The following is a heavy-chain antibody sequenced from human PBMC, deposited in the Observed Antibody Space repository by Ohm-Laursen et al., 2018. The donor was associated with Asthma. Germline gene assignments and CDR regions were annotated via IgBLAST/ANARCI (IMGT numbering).Heavy chain of an antibody. CDR1: GFPFSAYT. Sequence: SLRLSCTASGFPFSAYTMNWVRQAPGKGLERVSSISSSSSYIYYADSVKGRFTISRDNAKNSLYLQMNSLRAEDTAVYYCARATFRRHFDYWGQGTLVTVSS. J-gene: IGHJ4*02. CDR3: ARATFRRHFDY. CDR2: ISSSSSYI. V-gene: IGHV3-21*01. D-gene: IGHD2-21*01.